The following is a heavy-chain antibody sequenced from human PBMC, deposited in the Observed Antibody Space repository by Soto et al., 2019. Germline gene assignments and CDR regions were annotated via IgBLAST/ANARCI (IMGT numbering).Heavy chain of an antibody. CDR2: VSHDGRNT. D-gene: IGHD6-19*01. CDR1: GFTFSDYA. CDR3: AKGGRQWLVTSDFNY. Sequence: GGALRLSWAASGFTFSDYATHWVRQAPGKGLEWVAVVSHDGRNTHYADSVKGRFTISRDSSKNTVSLEMTSLRAEDTAVYYCAKGGRQWLVTSDFNYWGQGALVTVSS. J-gene: IGHJ4*02. V-gene: IGHV3-30*18.